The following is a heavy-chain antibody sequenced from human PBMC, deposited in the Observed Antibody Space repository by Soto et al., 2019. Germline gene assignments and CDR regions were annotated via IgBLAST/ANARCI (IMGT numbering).Heavy chain of an antibody. CDR2: INHSGNT. V-gene: IGHV4-34*01. D-gene: IGHD3-22*01. CDR1: GGSFSGYY. Sequence: QVQLQQWGAGLLKPSETLSLTCAVYGGSFSGYYWSWIRQPPGKGLEWIGEINHSGNTNYNPSLKSRVTISVDTSKNQFSLQLSSVTAAETAVYYCARHNYDGSGYYYYYYGMDVWGQGTTVTVSS. J-gene: IGHJ6*02. CDR3: ARHNYDGSGYYYYYYGMDV.